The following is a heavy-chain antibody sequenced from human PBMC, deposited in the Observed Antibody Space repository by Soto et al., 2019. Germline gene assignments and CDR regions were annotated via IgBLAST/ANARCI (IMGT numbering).Heavy chain of an antibody. J-gene: IGHJ4*02. CDR2: LFSGGDT. Sequence: HPGGSLRLSCAASGFTVNTYHVSWVRQAPGKGLEWVAVLFSGGDTKYGDSMKGRVTLSRDNSKNTLYPQMNNLRAEDTAVYYCARAYGATWYFFGYWGQGSMVTVSS. CDR1: GFTVNTYH. D-gene: IGHD6-13*01. CDR3: ARAYGATWYFFGY. V-gene: IGHV3-66*01.